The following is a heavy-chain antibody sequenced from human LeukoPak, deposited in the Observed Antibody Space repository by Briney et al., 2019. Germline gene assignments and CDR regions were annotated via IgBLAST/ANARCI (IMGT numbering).Heavy chain of an antibody. CDR2: ISSSGSTI. D-gene: IGHD2-8*01. Sequence: LSLTCTVPGGSISSYYWSWIRQAPGKGLEWVSYISSSGSTIYYADSVKGRFIISRDNAKNSLYLQMNSLRAEDTAVYYCASLDLGVGWGQGTLVTVSS. V-gene: IGHV3-11*04. J-gene: IGHJ4*02. CDR3: ASLDLGVG. CDR1: GGSISSYY.